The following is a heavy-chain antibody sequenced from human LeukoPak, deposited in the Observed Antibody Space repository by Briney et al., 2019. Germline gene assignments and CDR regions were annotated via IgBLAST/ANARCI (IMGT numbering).Heavy chain of an antibody. CDR2: INHSGST. CDR1: GGSFSGYY. J-gene: IGHJ3*02. CDR3: ARDAMVRGYAFDI. Sequence: PSETLSLTCAVYGGSFSGYYWSWIRQPPGKGLEWIGEINHSGSTNYNPSLKSRVTISVDTSKNQFSLKLSSVTAADTAVYYCARDAMVRGYAFDIWGQGTMVTVSS. V-gene: IGHV4-34*01. D-gene: IGHD3-10*01.